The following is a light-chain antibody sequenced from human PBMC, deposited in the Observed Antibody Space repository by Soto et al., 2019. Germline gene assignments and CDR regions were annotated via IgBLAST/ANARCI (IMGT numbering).Light chain of an antibody. J-gene: IGKJ4*01. CDR2: GAS. Sequence: EIVLTQSPGXXSXXXXXXXXXSXTASQSISSRYLAWYQQKPGQAPSLLIYGASTRATGTPARFSGSGSGTEFTLTISSLQSEDFAVYYCQQYIRWPLTFGGGTKVDIK. CDR3: QQYIRWPLT. V-gene: IGKV3-15*01. CDR1: QSISSRY.